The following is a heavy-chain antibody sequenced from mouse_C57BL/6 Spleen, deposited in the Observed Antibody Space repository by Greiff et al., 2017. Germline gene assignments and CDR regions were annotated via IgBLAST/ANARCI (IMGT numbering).Heavy chain of an antibody. J-gene: IGHJ4*01. D-gene: IGHD1-1*01. V-gene: IGHV1-18*01. Sequence: VQLQQSGPELVKPGASVKIPCKASGYTFTDYNMDWVKQSHGKSLEWIGDINPNNGGTIYNQKFKGKATLTVDKSSSTAYMERRSLTSEDTAVYYCASFITTVVAPYAMDYWGQGTSVTVSS. CDR2: INPNNGGT. CDR3: ASFITTVVAPYAMDY. CDR1: GYTFTDYN.